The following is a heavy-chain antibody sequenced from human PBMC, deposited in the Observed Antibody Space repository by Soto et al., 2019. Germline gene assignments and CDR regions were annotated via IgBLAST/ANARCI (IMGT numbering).Heavy chain of an antibody. CDR3: AREGDCSGGSCYSRSGWYLDY. CDR2: ISSSSSYI. CDR1: GFTFSSYS. V-gene: IGHV3-21*01. D-gene: IGHD2-15*01. Sequence: GGSLRLSCAASGFTFSSYSMNWVRQAPGKGLEWVSSISSSSSYIYYADSVKGRFTISRDNAKNSLYLQMNSLRAEDTAVYYCAREGDCSGGSCYSRSGWYLDYWGQGTLVTVSS. J-gene: IGHJ4*02.